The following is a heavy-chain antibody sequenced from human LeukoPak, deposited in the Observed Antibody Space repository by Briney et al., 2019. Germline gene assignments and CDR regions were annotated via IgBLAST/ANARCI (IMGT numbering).Heavy chain of an antibody. CDR2: IRSKAYGGTT. Sequence: PGRSLRLSCTASGFAFGDYAMSWFRQAPGKGLEWVGFIRSKAYGGTTEYAASVKGRFTISRDDSKSIAYLQMNSLKTEDTAVYYCTRAPIDSSPDYWGQGTLVTVSS. V-gene: IGHV3-49*03. J-gene: IGHJ4*02. D-gene: IGHD6-13*01. CDR3: TRAPIDSSPDY. CDR1: GFAFGDYA.